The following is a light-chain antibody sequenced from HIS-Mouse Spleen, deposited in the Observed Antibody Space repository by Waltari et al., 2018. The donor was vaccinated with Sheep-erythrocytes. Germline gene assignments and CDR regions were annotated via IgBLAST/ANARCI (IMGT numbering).Light chain of an antibody. CDR3: QVWDSSSDHVV. J-gene: IGLJ2*01. V-gene: IGLV3-21*02. CDR2: DDS. Sequence: SYVLTQPPSVSVAPGQTARITCGGNNIGRKGVHWYQQKPGQAPVLAVYDDSDRPSGIPERFSGSNSENTATLTISRVEAGDEADYYCQVWDSSSDHVVFGGGTKLTVL. CDR1: NIGRKG.